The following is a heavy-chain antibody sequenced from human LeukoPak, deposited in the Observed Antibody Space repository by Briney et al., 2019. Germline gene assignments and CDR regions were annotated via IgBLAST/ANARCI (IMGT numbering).Heavy chain of an antibody. D-gene: IGHD2-2*02. CDR2: IRSKAYGGTT. CDR3: TRRWYCSSTSCYTNYYYMDV. CDR1: GFTFGDYA. J-gene: IGHJ6*03. Sequence: GGSLRLSCTASGFTFGDYAMSWFRQAPGKGLEWVGFIRSKAYGGTTEYAASVKGRFTISRDDSKSIAYLQMSSLKTEDTAVYYCTRRWYCSSTSCYTNYYYMDVWGKGTTVTVSS. V-gene: IGHV3-49*03.